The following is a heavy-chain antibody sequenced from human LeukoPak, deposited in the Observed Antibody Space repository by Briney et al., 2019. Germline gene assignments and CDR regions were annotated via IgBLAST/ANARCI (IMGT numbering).Heavy chain of an antibody. D-gene: IGHD5-12*01. V-gene: IGHV4-59*01. Sequence: PSETLSLTCTVSGGSISSYYWSWIRQPPGKGLEWIGYIYYSGSTKYKPSLKSRVTISVDTTKNQFSLKLNSVTAADTAVYYCARGSGYSGYDSDYWGQGTLVTVSS. J-gene: IGHJ4*02. CDR3: ARGSGYSGYDSDY. CDR1: GGSISSYY. CDR2: IYYSGST.